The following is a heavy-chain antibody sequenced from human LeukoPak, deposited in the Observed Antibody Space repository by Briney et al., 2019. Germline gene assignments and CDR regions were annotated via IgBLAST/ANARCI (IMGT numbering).Heavy chain of an antibody. D-gene: IGHD6-13*01. CDR2: IIPIFGTA. J-gene: IGHJ5*02. V-gene: IGHV1-69*13. Sequence: ASVKVSCKASGGTFSSYAISWVRQAPGQGLEWMGGIIPIFGTANYAQKFQGRVTITAGESTSTAYMELSSLRSEDTAVYYCSTSSSWYNWFDPWGQGTLVTVSS. CDR1: GGTFSSYA. CDR3: STSSSWYNWFDP.